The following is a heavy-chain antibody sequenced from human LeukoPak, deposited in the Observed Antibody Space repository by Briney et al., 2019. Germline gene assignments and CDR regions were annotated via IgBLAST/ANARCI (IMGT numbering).Heavy chain of an antibody. V-gene: IGHV3-30-3*01. J-gene: IGHJ3*02. CDR1: GFTFSSYA. D-gene: IGHD3-9*01. CDR2: ISYDGSNK. CDR3: ARGVLRYFDWTDAFDI. Sequence: PGGSLRPSCAASGFTFSSYAMPWVRQAPGKGLEWVAVISYDGSNKYYADSVKGRFTISRDNSKNTLYLQMNSLRAEDTAVYYCARGVLRYFDWTDAFDIWGQGTMVTVSS.